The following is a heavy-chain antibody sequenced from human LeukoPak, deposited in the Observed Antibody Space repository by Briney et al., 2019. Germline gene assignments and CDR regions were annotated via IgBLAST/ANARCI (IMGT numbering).Heavy chain of an antibody. J-gene: IGHJ4*02. Sequence: GGSLRLSCAASGFTFSSYWMSWVHQAPGKGLEWVANIKQDGSEKYYVDSVKGRFTISRDNAKNSLYLQMNSPRAEDTAVYYCARVATRVYYFDYWGQGTLVTVSS. V-gene: IGHV3-7*01. D-gene: IGHD5-12*01. CDR3: ARVATRVYYFDY. CDR2: IKQDGSEK. CDR1: GFTFSSYW.